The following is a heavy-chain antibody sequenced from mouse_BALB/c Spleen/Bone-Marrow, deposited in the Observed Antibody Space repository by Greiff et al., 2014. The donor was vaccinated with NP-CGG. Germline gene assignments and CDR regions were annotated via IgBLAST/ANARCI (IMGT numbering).Heavy chain of an antibody. J-gene: IGHJ4*01. V-gene: IGHV1-5*01. CDR1: GYSFTTFW. Sequence: EVKVEESGTVLARPGASVKMSCKASGYSFTTFWMHWVKQRPGQGLEWIGAIYPGNNDTSYNQKFKGKAKLTAVTSASTAYMELSSLTNEDSAVYYCTRKLPAMDYWGQGTSLTVSS. CDR3: TRKLPAMDY. D-gene: IGHD1-1*01. CDR2: IYPGNNDT.